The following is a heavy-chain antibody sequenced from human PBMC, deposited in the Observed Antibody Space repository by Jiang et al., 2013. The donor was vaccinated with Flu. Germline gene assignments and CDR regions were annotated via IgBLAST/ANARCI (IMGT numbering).Heavy chain of an antibody. V-gene: IGHV1-8*01. J-gene: IGHJ4*02. D-gene: IGHD1-7*01. CDR1: GYTFTSFD. Sequence: VQLVESGAEVKKPGASVKVSCKASGYTFTSFDTNWVRQATGQRLEWMGWMNPKSGNSGYAQKFQGRVTMTWNTSISTAYMELSGLRSEDTAIYYCARNNWNYLQFDYWGQGTLVTVSS. CDR2: MNPKSGNS. CDR3: ARNNWNYLQFDY.